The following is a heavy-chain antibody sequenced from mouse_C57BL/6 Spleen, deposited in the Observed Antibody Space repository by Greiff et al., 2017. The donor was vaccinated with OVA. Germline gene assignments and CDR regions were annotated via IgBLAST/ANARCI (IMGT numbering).Heavy chain of an antibody. CDR2: ISSGSSTI. V-gene: IGHV5-17*01. D-gene: IGHD1-1*01. Sequence: DVKLVESGGGLVKPGGSLKLSCAASGFTFSDYGMHWVRQAPEKGLEWVAYISSGSSTIYYADTVKGRFTISRDNAKNTLFLQMTSLRSEDTAMYYCARDYYDSSFPDYWGQGTTLTVSS. J-gene: IGHJ2*01. CDR1: GFTFSDYG. CDR3: ARDYYDSSFPDY.